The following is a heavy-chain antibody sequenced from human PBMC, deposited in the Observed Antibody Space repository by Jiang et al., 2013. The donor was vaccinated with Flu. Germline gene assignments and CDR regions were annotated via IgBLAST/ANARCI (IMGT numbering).Heavy chain of an antibody. D-gene: IGHD3-9*01. V-gene: IGHV4-4*07. CDR3: ARDPTRYYDILTGRDAFDI. Sequence: SISSYYWSWIRQPAGKGLEWIGRIYTSGSTNYNPSLKSRVTMSVDTSKNQFSLKLSSVTAADTAVYYCARDPTRYYDILTGRDAFDIWGQGTMVTVSS. CDR2: IYTSGST. J-gene: IGHJ3*02. CDR1: SISSYY.